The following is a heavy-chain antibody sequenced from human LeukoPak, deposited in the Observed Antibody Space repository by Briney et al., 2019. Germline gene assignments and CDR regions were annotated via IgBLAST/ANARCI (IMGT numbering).Heavy chain of an antibody. CDR2: IYSGGRT. Sequence: GGSLRLSCAASGFTVSSSYMSWARQAPGKGLEWVSVIYSGGRTSYADSVKGRFTISRDNSKNTLYLQMNSLRAEDTAVYYCAKRARPFGGGFDYWGQGTLVSVSS. J-gene: IGHJ4*02. V-gene: IGHV3-53*01. CDR1: GFTVSSSY. CDR3: AKRARPFGGGFDY. D-gene: IGHD3-16*01.